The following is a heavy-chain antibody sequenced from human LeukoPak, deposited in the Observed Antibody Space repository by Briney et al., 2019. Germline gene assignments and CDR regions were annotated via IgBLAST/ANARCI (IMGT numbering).Heavy chain of an antibody. D-gene: IGHD6-13*01. Sequence: GGSLRLSCAASGFTFDDYAMHWVRQAPGKGLEWVSGISWNSGSVGYADSVKGRFTISRDNAKNSLYLQMNSLRAEDTALYYCAKAPIAAATLIPFDYWGQGTLVTVSS. CDR1: GFTFDDYA. CDR3: AKAPIAAATLIPFDY. V-gene: IGHV3-9*01. J-gene: IGHJ4*02. CDR2: ISWNSGSV.